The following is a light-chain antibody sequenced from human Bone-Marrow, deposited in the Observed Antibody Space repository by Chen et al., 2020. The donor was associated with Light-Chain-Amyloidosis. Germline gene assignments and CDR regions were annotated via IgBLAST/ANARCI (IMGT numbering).Light chain of an antibody. Sequence: QSALTQPPSLSAAPGQNGTISCSGSSSNIGKNYVSWYQQLPGTAPKLLIYDSNKSPSGIPARFSGTQSRTSAALGITGLQTGDEADYYCGAWDISLSGRVFGGGTRLTVL. CDR2: DSN. J-gene: IGLJ3*02. V-gene: IGLV1-51*01. CDR1: SSNIGKNY. CDR3: GAWDISLSGRV.